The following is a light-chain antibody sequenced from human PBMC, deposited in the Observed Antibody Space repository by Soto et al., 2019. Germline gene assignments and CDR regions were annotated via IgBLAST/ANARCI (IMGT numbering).Light chain of an antibody. CDR1: SSNVGTQS. Sequence: QSVLTQPPSVSGAPGQTVTISCTGSSSNVGTQSVHWYQHLPGAAPKVLIYANNGRPSGVPDRFSVSKSGTSASLAITGLRAEDEADYYCQSYDSNVNGLYVFGTGTKVTVL. CDR3: QSYDSNVNGLYV. V-gene: IGLV1-40*01. J-gene: IGLJ1*01. CDR2: ANN.